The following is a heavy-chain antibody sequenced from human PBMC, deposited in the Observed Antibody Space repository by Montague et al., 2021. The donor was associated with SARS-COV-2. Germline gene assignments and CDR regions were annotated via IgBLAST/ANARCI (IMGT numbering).Heavy chain of an antibody. V-gene: IGHV4-59*13. J-gene: IGHJ6*02. CDR1: GGSISAYY. CDR3: AREGIPTPGAEWKILHYHGMDL. Sequence: SETLSLTCTVSGGSISAYYWSWIRQPPGKGLEWIAYMYNSRSSNYNPSLKSRVSISVDTSKSQFSLKLTSVTAADTAVYYCAREGIPTPGAEWKILHYHGMDLWGQGTTVTVSS. CDR2: MYNSRSS. D-gene: IGHD1-14*01.